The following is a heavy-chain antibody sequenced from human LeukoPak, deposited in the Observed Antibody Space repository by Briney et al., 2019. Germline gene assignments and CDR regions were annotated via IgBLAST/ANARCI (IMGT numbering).Heavy chain of an antibody. J-gene: IGHJ6*03. CDR3: ARDPYSGSYVDYYYYYMDV. CDR1: GFTVSSNY. Sequence: GGSLRLSCAASGFTVSSNYMSWVRQGPGKGLECVSVISNDGDTYYADSVRGRFTISRDNAKNSLYLQINSLRAEDTAVYYCARDPYSGSYVDYYYYYMDVWGKGTTVTISS. CDR2: ISNDGDT. V-gene: IGHV3-66*01. D-gene: IGHD1-26*01.